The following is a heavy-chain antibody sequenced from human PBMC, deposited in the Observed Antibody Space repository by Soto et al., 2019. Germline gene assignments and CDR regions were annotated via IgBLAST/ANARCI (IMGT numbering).Heavy chain of an antibody. Sequence: GGSLRLSCAASGFTFSSYEMNWVRQAPGKGLEWVSYISSSGSTIYYADSVKGRFTISRDNAKNSLYLQMNSLRAEDTAVYYCARDPPYDILTSPGGYWGQGTLVTVSS. CDR1: GFTFSSYE. CDR3: ARDPPYDILTSPGGY. CDR2: ISSSGSTI. D-gene: IGHD3-9*01. V-gene: IGHV3-48*03. J-gene: IGHJ4*02.